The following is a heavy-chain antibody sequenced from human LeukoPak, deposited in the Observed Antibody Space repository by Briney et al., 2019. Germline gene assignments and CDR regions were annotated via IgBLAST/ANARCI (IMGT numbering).Heavy chain of an antibody. CDR2: IYHSGST. J-gene: IGHJ4*02. D-gene: IGHD3-10*01. CDR1: GNSICSGYY. Sequence: SETLSLTCAVSGNSICSGYYWGWIRQPPGKGLEWIGSIYHSGSTYYNPSLKSRVTISVDTSKNQFSLKLSSVTAADTAVYFCARLTYGSGSYWFDYWGQGTLVTVSS. V-gene: IGHV4-38-2*01. CDR3: ARLTYGSGSYWFDY.